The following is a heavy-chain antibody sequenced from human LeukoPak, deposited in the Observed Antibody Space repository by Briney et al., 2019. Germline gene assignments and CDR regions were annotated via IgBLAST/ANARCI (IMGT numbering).Heavy chain of an antibody. CDR2: ISAYNGNT. J-gene: IGHJ6*03. CDR3: ARPAAYYDFWSGYQYYMDV. CDR1: GYTFTSYG. V-gene: IGHV1-18*01. D-gene: IGHD3-3*01. Sequence: ASVKVSCKASGYTFTSYGISWVRHATGQGLEWMGWISAYNGNTNYAQKLQGRVTMTTDTSTSTAYMELRSLRSDDTAVYYCARPAAYYDFWSGYQYYMDVWGKGTTVTVSS.